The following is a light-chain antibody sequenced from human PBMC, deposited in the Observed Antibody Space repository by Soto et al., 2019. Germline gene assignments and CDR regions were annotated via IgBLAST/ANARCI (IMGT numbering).Light chain of an antibody. CDR1: QAIGNY. CDR2: DAS. CDR3: QQYDKLPLS. Sequence: IQMTQSPSSLSASVGDSVTITCQASQAIGNYLNWYQQRPGKAPNLLIYDASNLETGVPSRFSGNGSGTEFALIISSLHPEDIATYYCQQYDKLPLSFGGGTKVDIK. J-gene: IGKJ4*01. V-gene: IGKV1-33*01.